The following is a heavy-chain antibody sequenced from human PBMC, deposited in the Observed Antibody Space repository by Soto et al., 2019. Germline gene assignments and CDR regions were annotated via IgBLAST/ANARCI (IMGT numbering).Heavy chain of an antibody. CDR1: GFTFSSYA. V-gene: IGHV3-23*01. D-gene: IGHD3-22*01. CDR2: ISGSGGST. J-gene: IGHJ3*02. CDR3: AKGGKVVVMKGAFDI. Sequence: EVQLLESGGGLVQPGGSLRLSCAASGFTFSSYAMSWVRQAPGKGLEWVSAISGSGGSTYYADSVKGRFTISRDNSEKTLYLQMNSLRAEDTAVYYCAKGGKVVVMKGAFDIWGQGTMVTVSS.